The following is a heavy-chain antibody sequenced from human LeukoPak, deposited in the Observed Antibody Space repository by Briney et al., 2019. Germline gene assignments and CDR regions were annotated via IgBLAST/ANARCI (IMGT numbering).Heavy chain of an antibody. CDR3: AREIDGGFDF. V-gene: IGHV3-23*01. J-gene: IGHJ4*02. D-gene: IGHD2/OR15-2a*01. CDR1: GFTFSNYA. CDR2: ISGSGRST. Sequence: GGSLRHSCAASGFTFSNYAMSWVRQAPGKGLQWVSGISGSGRSTYYGDSVKGRFTISRDNSKNTLYLQMNSLRAEDTVVYYCAREIDGGFDFWRQGTLVTVSS.